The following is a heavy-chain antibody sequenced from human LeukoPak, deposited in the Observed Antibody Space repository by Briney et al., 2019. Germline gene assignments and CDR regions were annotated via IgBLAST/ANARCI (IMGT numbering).Heavy chain of an antibody. CDR1: GGSISSYY. V-gene: IGHV4-59*04. CDR3: ARQTGSGLFILP. CDR2: IYYSGNT. J-gene: IGHJ4*02. Sequence: SETLSLTCTVSGGSISSYYWSWIRQPPGKGLEWIGSIYYSGNTYYNASLKSQVSISIDTSKNQFSLSLTSVTAADTAVYYCARQTGSGLFILPGGQGTLVTVSS. D-gene: IGHD3/OR15-3a*01.